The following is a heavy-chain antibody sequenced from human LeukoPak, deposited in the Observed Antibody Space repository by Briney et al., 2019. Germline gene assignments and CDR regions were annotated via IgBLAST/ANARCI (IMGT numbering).Heavy chain of an antibody. Sequence: PSETLSLTCTVSGASISSYYWSWIRQPSGKGLEWIGYIYYSGSTNYNPSPKSRVTISVDTSKNQFSLRLSSVTAADTAVYYCARHRYYYDSSGYYYQPWGQGTLVTVSS. CDR3: ARHRYYYDSSGYYYQP. V-gene: IGHV4-59*01. J-gene: IGHJ5*02. CDR1: GASISSYY. CDR2: IYYSGST. D-gene: IGHD3-22*01.